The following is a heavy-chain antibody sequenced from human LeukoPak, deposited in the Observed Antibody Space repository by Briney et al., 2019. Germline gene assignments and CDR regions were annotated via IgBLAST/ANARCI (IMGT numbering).Heavy chain of an antibody. Sequence: PGGTLRLSCAASGFTFSSYAMHWVRQAPGKGLEYVSAISSNGGSTYYANSVKGRFTISRDNSKNTLYLQMGSLRAEDMAVYYCARSYGTTGGNYYFDYWGQGTLVTVSS. J-gene: IGHJ4*02. V-gene: IGHV3-64*01. CDR2: ISSNGGST. CDR3: ARSYGTTGGNYYFDY. D-gene: IGHD4-17*01. CDR1: GFTFSSYA.